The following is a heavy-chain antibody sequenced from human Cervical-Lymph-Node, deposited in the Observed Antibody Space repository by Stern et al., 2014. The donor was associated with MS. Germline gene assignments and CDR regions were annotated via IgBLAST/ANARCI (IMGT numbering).Heavy chain of an antibody. D-gene: IGHD3-22*01. V-gene: IGHV3-30*18. CDR3: AKDRSWDSSDYYDYYFYYGMDV. CDR2: ISSDGSNK. Sequence: QVQLVESGGGVVQPGRSLRLSCAASGFTFSSSGMHWVRQAPGKGLEWVASISSDGSNKYYAESVKGRFTISRENSKNKVYMEMNSVEAEHTGVYYCAKDRSWDSSDYYDYYFYYGMDVWGQGTTVTVSS. J-gene: IGHJ6*02. CDR1: GFTFSSSG.